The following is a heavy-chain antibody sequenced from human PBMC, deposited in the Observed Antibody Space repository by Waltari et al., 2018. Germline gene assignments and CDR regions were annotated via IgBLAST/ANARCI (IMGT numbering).Heavy chain of an antibody. D-gene: IGHD3-22*01. J-gene: IGHJ4*02. CDR3: ARKDDYYESSAIDY. Sequence: QVQLVESGGGVVQPGRSLRLSCTASGFTFNSYAMHWVRQAPGKGLEWVAVISYDGSNKYYADSVKGRFTISRDNSKNTVYLQMNSLRAEDTAVYYCARKDDYYESSAIDYWGQGTLVTVSS. V-gene: IGHV3-30*01. CDR2: ISYDGSNK. CDR1: GFTFNSYA.